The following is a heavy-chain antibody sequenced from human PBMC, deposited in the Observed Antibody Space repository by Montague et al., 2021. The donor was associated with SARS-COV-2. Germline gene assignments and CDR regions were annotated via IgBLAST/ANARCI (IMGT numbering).Heavy chain of an antibody. CDR2: IDYSGRT. CDR3: ARHHISTMYGYSWFDL. D-gene: IGHD1-14*01. V-gene: IGHV4-34*11. J-gene: IGHJ5*02. Sequence: SETLSLTCAVSGVTVKGYYWSWIRQPPGKGLEWIGYIDYSGRTKYNPSLQNPVSISLDASKNQFSLSLTSVTSADAAVYYCARHHISTMYGYSWFDLWGRGTLVTVS. CDR1: GVTVKGYY.